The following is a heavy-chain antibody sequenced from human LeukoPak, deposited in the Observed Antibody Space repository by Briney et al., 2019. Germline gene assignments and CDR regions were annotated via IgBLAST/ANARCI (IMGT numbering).Heavy chain of an antibody. CDR3: ARDLAAMVL. CDR2: IYYSGST. CDR1: GGSISSYY. Sequence: IPSETLSLTCTVSGGSISSYYWSWIRQPPGKGLEWIGYIYYSGSTNYNPSLKSRVTISVDTSKNQFSLKLSSVTAADTAVYYCARDLAAMVLWGQGTLVTVSS. J-gene: IGHJ4*02. V-gene: IGHV4-59*01. D-gene: IGHD5-18*01.